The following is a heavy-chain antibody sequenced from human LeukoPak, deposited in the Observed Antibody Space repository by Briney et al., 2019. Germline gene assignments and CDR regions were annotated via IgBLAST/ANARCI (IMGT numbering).Heavy chain of an antibody. J-gene: IGHJ3*02. CDR3: AKVTTKGFVDAFDI. CDR2: INWDGSRT. Sequence: GGSLRLSCAASGFIFDDYVMHWVRRGPGKGLEWVSLINWDGSRTYYRDSVRGRFTISRDNAKNSLYLQMNSLRAEDTALYYCAKVTTKGFVDAFDIWGQGTMVTVSS. CDR1: GFIFDDYV. V-gene: IGHV3-43D*03. D-gene: IGHD4-17*01.